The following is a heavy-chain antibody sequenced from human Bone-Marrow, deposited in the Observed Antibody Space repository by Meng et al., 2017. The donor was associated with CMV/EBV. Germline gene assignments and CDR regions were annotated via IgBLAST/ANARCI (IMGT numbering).Heavy chain of an antibody. J-gene: IGHJ4*02. Sequence: GSLRLSCTVSGGSISSSSYYWGWIRQPPGKGLEWIGSVYNSGSTYYNPSLKSRVTVSMDTSKNQFSLRLSTMTAAGTAVYFCARQGVTTATFDYWGQGTLVTVSS. CDR1: GGSISSSSYY. CDR3: ARQGVTTATFDY. D-gene: IGHD4-11*01. CDR2: VYNSGST. V-gene: IGHV4-39*01.